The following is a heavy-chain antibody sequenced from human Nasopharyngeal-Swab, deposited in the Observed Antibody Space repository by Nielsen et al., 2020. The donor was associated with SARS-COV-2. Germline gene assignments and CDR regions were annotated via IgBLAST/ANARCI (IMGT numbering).Heavy chain of an antibody. CDR2: ISASGGST. CDR1: GFTFNIYA. CDR3: AKDDVVRGDAFDI. J-gene: IGHJ3*02. D-gene: IGHD3-10*01. Sequence: GALKISGIASGFTFNIYAMAWVRRTPGRGLQWVSGISASGGSTYYTDSVKGRFAVSRDNSRNTLYLQMHSLRVEDTALYYCAKDDVVRGDAFDIWGQGTMVTVSS. V-gene: IGHV3-23*01.